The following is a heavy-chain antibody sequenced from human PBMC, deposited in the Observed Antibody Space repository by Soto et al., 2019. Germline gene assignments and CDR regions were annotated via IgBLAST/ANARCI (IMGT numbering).Heavy chain of an antibody. V-gene: IGHV6-1*01. D-gene: IGHD6-19*01. CDR1: GDSVSSNSAA. CDR3: ARDRDGSGRTDFDC. CDR2: TYYRAKWFN. Sequence: QVQLQQSGPGLVKPSQTLSLTCAISGDSVSSNSAAWNWIRQSPSRGFEWLGRTYYRAKWFNDYAVSVKSRITISPDTSKNQFSLQLNSVTPEDTAVYYCARDRDGSGRTDFDCWGQGTLVTVSS. J-gene: IGHJ4*02.